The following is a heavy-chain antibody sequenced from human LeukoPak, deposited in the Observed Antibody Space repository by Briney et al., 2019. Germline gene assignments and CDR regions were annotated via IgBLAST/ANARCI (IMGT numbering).Heavy chain of an antibody. CDR3: ARDRYRMWYFDY. CDR2: IYYSGST. J-gene: IGHJ4*02. D-gene: IGHD1-1*01. Sequence: SETLSLTCTVSGGSISSYYWSWIRQPSGKGLEWIGYIYYSGSTNYNPSLKSRVTISVDTSKNQFSLKLSSVTAADTAVYYCARDRYRMWYFDYWGQGTLVTVSS. V-gene: IGHV4-59*01. CDR1: GGSISSYY.